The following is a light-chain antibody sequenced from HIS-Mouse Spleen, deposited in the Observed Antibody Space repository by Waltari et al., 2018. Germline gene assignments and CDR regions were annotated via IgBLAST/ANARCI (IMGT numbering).Light chain of an antibody. CDR2: GAS. CDR1: QSVSSSY. CDR3: QQRA. Sequence: EIVLTQSPGTLSLSPGERATLSCRASQSVSSSYLAWYQQKPGQAPRLLIYGASSRATGIPDRFSGSGSGTDFTLTISRLEPEDFAVYYCQQRAFGP. J-gene: IGKJ3*01. V-gene: IGKV3-20*01.